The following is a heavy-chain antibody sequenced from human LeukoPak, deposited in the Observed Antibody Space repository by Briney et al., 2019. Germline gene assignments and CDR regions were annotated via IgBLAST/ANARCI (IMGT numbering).Heavy chain of an antibody. CDR2: INPNSGGT. V-gene: IGHV1-2*02. Sequence: GASVKVSCKASGYTFTGYHMHWVRQAPGQGLEWMGWINPNSGGTNYAQKFQGRVTMTRDTSIITAYMELNRLRSDDTAVYYCASRAGSSAWAIDYWGQGTLVSVSS. D-gene: IGHD6-19*01. CDR3: ASRAGSSAWAIDY. J-gene: IGHJ4*02. CDR1: GYTFTGYH.